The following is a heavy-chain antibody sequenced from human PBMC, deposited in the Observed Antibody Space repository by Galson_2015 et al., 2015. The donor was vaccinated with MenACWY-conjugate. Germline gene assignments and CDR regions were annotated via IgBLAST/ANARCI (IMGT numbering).Heavy chain of an antibody. V-gene: IGHV3-23*01. CDR1: GFIFNKFA. CDR3: AKGPLYDSSGSDSDYFDY. D-gene: IGHD3-22*01. J-gene: IGHJ4*02. Sequence: SLRLSCAASGFIFNKFAMTWIRQAPGKKGLEWVSAASGSGGVTYHADSVKGRFTISRDNSKNTLYLQMNSLEVEDTAIYYCAKGPLYDSSGSDSDYFDYWGQGTLVTVSS. CDR2: ASGSGGVT.